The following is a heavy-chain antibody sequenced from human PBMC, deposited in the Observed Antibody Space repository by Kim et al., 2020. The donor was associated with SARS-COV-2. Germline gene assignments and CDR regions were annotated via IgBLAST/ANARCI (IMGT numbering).Heavy chain of an antibody. D-gene: IGHD3-22*01. CDR1: GFTFSSYG. J-gene: IGHJ6*02. CDR2: IWYDGSNK. CDR3: ARARAVVITLTRGLGMDV. V-gene: IGHV3-33*01. Sequence: GGSLRLSCAASGFTFSSYGMHWVRQAPGKGLEWVAVIWYDGSNKYYADSVKGRFTISRDNSKNTLYLQMNSLRAEDTAVYYCARARAVVITLTRGLGMDVWGQGTTVTVSS.